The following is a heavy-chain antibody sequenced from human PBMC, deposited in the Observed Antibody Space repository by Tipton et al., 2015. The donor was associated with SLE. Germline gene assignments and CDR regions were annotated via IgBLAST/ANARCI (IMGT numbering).Heavy chain of an antibody. J-gene: IGHJ4*02. Sequence: TLSLTCTVSGYSISSGYYWGWIRQTPGKGLEWIGSIYHSGSTYYNPSLTSRVTTSVDTSKNQFSLKLSSVTAADTAVYYCAREGDYDSSGSYYFDYWRQGTLVTVSS. CDR2: IYHSGST. D-gene: IGHD3-22*01. CDR3: AREGDYDSSGSYYFDY. V-gene: IGHV4-38-2*02. CDR1: GYSISSGYY.